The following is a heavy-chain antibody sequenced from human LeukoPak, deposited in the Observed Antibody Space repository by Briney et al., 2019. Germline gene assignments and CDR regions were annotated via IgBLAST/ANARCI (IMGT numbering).Heavy chain of an antibody. CDR1: GGTFSSYA. CDR3: ARDLYDSSGYSRGMSYFDY. J-gene: IGHJ4*02. CDR2: ISAYNGNT. Sequence: ASVKVSCKASGGTFSSYAISWVRQAPGQGLEWKGWISAYNGNTNYAQKLQGRVTMTTDTSTSTAYMELRSLRSDDTAVYYCARDLYDSSGYSRGMSYFDYWGQGTLVTVSS. V-gene: IGHV1-18*01. D-gene: IGHD3-22*01.